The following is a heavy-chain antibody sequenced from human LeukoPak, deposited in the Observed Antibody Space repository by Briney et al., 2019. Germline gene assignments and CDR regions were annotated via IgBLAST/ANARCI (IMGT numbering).Heavy chain of an antibody. CDR3: ARHRGSSWYDGYFQH. V-gene: IGHV5-51*01. D-gene: IGHD6-13*01. CDR1: GYSFTSYW. CDR2: IYPGDSDT. Sequence: GESLKISCKGSGYSFTSYWSGWVRQIPGKGLEWMGIIYPGDSDTRYRPSFQGQVTISADKSISTAYLQWSSLKASDTAMYYWARHRGSSWYDGYFQHWGQGTLVTVSS. J-gene: IGHJ1*01.